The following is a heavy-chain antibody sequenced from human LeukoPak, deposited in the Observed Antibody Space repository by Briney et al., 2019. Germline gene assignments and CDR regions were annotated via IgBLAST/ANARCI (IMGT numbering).Heavy chain of an antibody. V-gene: IGHV1-2*02. CDR1: GYSFNSQG. Sequence: ASVKVSCKASGYSFNSQGMNWVRQAPGQGLEWMGWINPNSGGTNYAQKFQGRVTMTRDTSISTAYMELSRLRSDDTAVYYCARVKDGPRRDYYMDVWGKGTTVTISS. J-gene: IGHJ6*03. CDR3: ARVKDGPRRDYYMDV. CDR2: INPNSGGT. D-gene: IGHD5-24*01.